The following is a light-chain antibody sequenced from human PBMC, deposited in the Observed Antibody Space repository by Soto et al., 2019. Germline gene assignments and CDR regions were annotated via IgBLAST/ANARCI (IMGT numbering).Light chain of an antibody. CDR1: SSDVGGYNY. J-gene: IGLJ1*01. Sequence: QSALTQPASVSRSPGQSITISCTGISSDVGGYNYVSWYQQLPGKAPKLIIYDVSNRPSGVSNRFSASKSANAASLTISGLQAEDEADYYCSSYTSSSTLYVFGTGTKVTVL. V-gene: IGLV2-14*03. CDR2: DVS. CDR3: SSYTSSSTLYV.